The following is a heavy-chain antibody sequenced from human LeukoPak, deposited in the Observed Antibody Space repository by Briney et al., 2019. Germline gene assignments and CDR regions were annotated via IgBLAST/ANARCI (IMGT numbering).Heavy chain of an antibody. V-gene: IGHV3-30*02. J-gene: IGHJ4*02. Sequence: GGSLRLSCAASGFTFSSYGMHWVRQAPGKGLEWVAFIRYDGSNKYYADSVKGRFTISRDNSKNTLYLQMNSLRAEDTAVYYCAKQTRITIFGVAEYYFDYWGQGTPVTVSS. CDR1: GFTFSSYG. D-gene: IGHD3-3*01. CDR2: IRYDGSNK. CDR3: AKQTRITIFGVAEYYFDY.